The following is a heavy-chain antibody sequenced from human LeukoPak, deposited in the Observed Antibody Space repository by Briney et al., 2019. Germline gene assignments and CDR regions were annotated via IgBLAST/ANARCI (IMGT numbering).Heavy chain of an antibody. D-gene: IGHD3-3*01. CDR2: INAGNGNT. CDR1: GYTFTSYA. V-gene: IGHV1-3*03. J-gene: IGHJ5*02. Sequence: ASVKVSCKASGYTFTSYAMRWVRQAPGQRLEWMGWINAGNGNTKYSQEFQGRVTITRDTSASTAYMELSSLRSEDMAVYYCARDRVAYYDFWSGFDPWGQGTLVTVSS. CDR3: ARDRVAYYDFWSGFDP.